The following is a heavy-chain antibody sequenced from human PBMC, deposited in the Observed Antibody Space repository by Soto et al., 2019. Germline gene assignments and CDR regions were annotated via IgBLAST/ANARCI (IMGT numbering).Heavy chain of an antibody. D-gene: IGHD1-1*01. CDR1: GFAISRGYY. CDR3: AREKVGTTFFDN. J-gene: IGHJ4*02. CDR2: IYPSVSS. Sequence: SETLSLTCSVSGFAISRGYYWSWVRQPPGKGLEWIGSIYPSVSSYHNPSLATRLRLSIDASKNQFTLNLTSVTAADTALYFCAREKVGTTFFDNWGQGIQVTVSS. V-gene: IGHV4-38-2*02.